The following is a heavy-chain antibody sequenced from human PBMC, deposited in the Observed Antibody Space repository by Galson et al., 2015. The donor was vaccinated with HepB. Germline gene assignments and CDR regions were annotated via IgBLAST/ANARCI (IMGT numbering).Heavy chain of an antibody. Sequence: SVKVSCKASGGTFSSYAISWVRQAPGQGLEWMGRIIPILGIANYAQKFQGRVTITADKSTSTAYMELSSLRSEDTAVYYCARFIKHSGSYFGLDYYYGMDVWGQGTTVTVSS. V-gene: IGHV1-69*04. CDR3: ARFIKHSGSYFGLDYYYGMDV. CDR1: GGTFSSYA. D-gene: IGHD1-26*01. CDR2: IIPILGIA. J-gene: IGHJ6*02.